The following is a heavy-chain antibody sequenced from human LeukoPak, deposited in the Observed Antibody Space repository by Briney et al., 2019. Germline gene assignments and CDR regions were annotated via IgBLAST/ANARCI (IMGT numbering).Heavy chain of an antibody. CDR1: GFTFSSYA. D-gene: IGHD6-19*01. CDR3: ARDLAGPWDY. J-gene: IGHJ4*02. CDR2: ISYDGSNK. V-gene: IGHV3-30-3*01. Sequence: GGSLRLSCAASGFTFSSYAMHWVRQAPGKGLEWVAVISYDGSNKYYADSVKGRFTISRDNSKDTLYLQMNSLRAEDTAVYYCARDLAGPWDYWGQGTLVTVSS.